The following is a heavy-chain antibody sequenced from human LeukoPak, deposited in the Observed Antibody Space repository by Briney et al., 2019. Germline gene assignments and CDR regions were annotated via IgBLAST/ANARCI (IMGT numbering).Heavy chain of an antibody. CDR3: ARSHDILTGYDY. D-gene: IGHD3-9*01. Sequence: SETLSLTCTVSGGSISSYYWSWIPQPRGRGLEWIGYIYYNGSTNYNPSLKSRVTISVDTSKNQFSLKLSSVTAADTAVYYCARSHDILTGYDYWGQGTLVTVSS. J-gene: IGHJ4*02. V-gene: IGHV4-59*01. CDR2: IYYNGST. CDR1: GGSISSYY.